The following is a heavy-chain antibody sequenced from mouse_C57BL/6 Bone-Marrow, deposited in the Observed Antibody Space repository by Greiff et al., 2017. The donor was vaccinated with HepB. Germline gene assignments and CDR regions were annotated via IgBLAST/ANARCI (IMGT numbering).Heavy chain of an antibody. CDR1: GYTFTEYT. J-gene: IGHJ3*01. CDR2: FYPGSGSI. Sequence: VKLMESGAELVKPGASVKLSCKASGYTFTEYTIHWVNQRSGQGLEWIGWFYPGSGSIKYNEKFKDKATLTADKSSSTVYMELSRLTSEDSAVYLCARHEDLNWDPAWFAYWGQGTLVTVSA. V-gene: IGHV1-62-2*01. D-gene: IGHD4-1*02. CDR3: ARHEDLNWDPAWFAY.